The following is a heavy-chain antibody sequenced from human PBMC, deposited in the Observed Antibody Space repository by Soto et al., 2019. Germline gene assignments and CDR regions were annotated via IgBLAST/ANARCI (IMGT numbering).Heavy chain of an antibody. CDR3: AKDGPNSNYYYYGMDV. D-gene: IGHD4-4*01. Sequence: PGGSLRLSCAASGFTFSSYAMSWVRQAPGKGLEWVSAISGSGGSTYYADSVKGRFTISRDNSKNTLYLQMNSLRAEDTAVYYCAKDGPNSNYYYYGMDVWGQGTTVTVSS. J-gene: IGHJ6*02. CDR1: GFTFSSYA. V-gene: IGHV3-23*01. CDR2: ISGSGGST.